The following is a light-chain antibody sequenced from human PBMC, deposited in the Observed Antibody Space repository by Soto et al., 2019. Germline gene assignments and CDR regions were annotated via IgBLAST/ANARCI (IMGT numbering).Light chain of an antibody. V-gene: IGKV3D-15*01. J-gene: IGKJ4*01. Sequence: EIVMTQSPATLSVSAGERVTLSCRASQSVSSNLAWYQQKPGQAPRLLIHGASTSATGIPARFSGSGSGTDFTLTISSLQSEDFAVYYCQQYNNWSPLTFGGGTKVEIK. CDR1: QSVSSN. CDR3: QQYNNWSPLT. CDR2: GAS.